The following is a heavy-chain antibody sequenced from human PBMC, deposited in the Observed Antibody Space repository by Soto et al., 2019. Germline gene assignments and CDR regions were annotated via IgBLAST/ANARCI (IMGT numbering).Heavy chain of an antibody. CDR1: GGTFSSYA. V-gene: IGHV1-69*01. Sequence: KASGGTFSSYAISWVRQAPGQGLEWMGGIIPIFGTANYAQKFQGRVTITADESTSTAYMELSSLRSEDTAVYYCVKRHIMYDNSGYYPFAYWGQGTLVTVSS. J-gene: IGHJ4*02. CDR2: IIPIFGTA. CDR3: VKRHIMYDNSGYYPFAY. D-gene: IGHD3-22*01.